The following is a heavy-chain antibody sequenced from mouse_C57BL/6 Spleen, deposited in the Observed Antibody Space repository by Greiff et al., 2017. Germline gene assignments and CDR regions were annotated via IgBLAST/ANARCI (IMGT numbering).Heavy chain of an antibody. CDR1: GYTFTSYG. CDR3: AREGTTVVADY. CDR2: IYPRSGNT. D-gene: IGHD1-1*01. J-gene: IGHJ2*01. Sequence: VQRVESGAELARPGASVKLSCKASGYTFTSYGISWVKQRTGQGLEWIGEIYPRSGNTYYNEKFKGKATLTADKSSSTAYMELRSLTSEDSAVYFCAREGTTVVADYWGQGTTLTVSS. V-gene: IGHV1-81*01.